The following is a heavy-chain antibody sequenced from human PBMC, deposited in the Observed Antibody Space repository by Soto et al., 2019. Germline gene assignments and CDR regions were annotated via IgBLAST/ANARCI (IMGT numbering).Heavy chain of an antibody. CDR3: ARGRGITMVRVYYYYMDV. D-gene: IGHD3-10*01. CDR2: INHSGST. Sequence: SETLSLTCAVYGGSFSGYYWSWIRQPPGKGLEWIGEINHSGSTNYNPSLKSRVTISVDTSKNQFSLKLSSVTAADTAVYYCARGRGITMVRVYYYYMDVWGKGTTVTVSS. J-gene: IGHJ6*03. V-gene: IGHV4-34*01. CDR1: GGSFSGYY.